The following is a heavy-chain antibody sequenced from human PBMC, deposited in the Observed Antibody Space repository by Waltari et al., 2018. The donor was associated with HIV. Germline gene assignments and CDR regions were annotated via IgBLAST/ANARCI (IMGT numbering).Heavy chain of an antibody. V-gene: IGHV3-11*01. D-gene: IGHD1-26*01. Sequence: QVQLVESGGGLVKPGGSLRLSCAASGFAFSDYYMSRIRQAPGKGLEGMSYISITGTIDVDSGRGRFTISRDNAKSSLYLQMNSLRAEDTAVYYCARDGGDYPDAFDIWGQGTMVTVSP. J-gene: IGHJ3*02. CDR3: ARDGGDYPDAFDI. CDR1: GFAFSDYY. CDR2: ISITGTI.